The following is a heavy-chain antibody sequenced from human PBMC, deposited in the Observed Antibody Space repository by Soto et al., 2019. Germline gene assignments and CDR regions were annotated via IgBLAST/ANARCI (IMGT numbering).Heavy chain of an antibody. Sequence: ASVKVSCKASGYTFTSYGISWVRQAPGQGLEWMGWISAYNGNTNYAQKLQGRVTMTTDTSTSTAYMELRSLRSDDTAVYYCARDFVAARWDLYYYYGMDVWGQGTTVTVSS. D-gene: IGHD6-6*01. V-gene: IGHV1-18*01. J-gene: IGHJ6*02. CDR3: ARDFVAARWDLYYYYGMDV. CDR1: GYTFTSYG. CDR2: ISAYNGNT.